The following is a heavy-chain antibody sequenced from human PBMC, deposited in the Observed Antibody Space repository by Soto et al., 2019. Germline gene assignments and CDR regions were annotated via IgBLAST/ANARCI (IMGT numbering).Heavy chain of an antibody. CDR2: ISAYNGNT. CDR1: GYTFTSYG. J-gene: IGHJ4*02. CDR3: ARRRLVTNSTRVLGITIWDY. D-gene: IGHD3-16*01. Sequence: GASVKVSCKASGYTFTSYGISWVRQAPGQGLEWMGWISAYNGNTNYAQKLQGRVTMTTDTSTSTAYMELRSLRSDDTAVYYCARRRLVTNSTRVLGITIWDYWGQGTLVTVSS. V-gene: IGHV1-18*01.